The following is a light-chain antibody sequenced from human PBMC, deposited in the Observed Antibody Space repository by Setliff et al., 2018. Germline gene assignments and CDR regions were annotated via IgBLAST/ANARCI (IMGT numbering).Light chain of an antibody. CDR2: DVN. J-gene: IGLJ2*01. Sequence: QSVLTQPRSVSGSPGQSVTISCTGTNSDVGGYNYVSWYQQHPGKAPKLMIYDVNKRPSGVPDRFSDSKSGNTASLTIPGLQAEDEADYYCCSYAGSYTVIFGGGTKVTVL. CDR1: NSDVGGYNY. V-gene: IGLV2-11*01. CDR3: CSYAGSYTVI.